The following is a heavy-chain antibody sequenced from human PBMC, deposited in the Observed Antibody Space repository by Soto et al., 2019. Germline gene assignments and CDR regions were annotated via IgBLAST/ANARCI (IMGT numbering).Heavy chain of an antibody. D-gene: IGHD3-3*01. CDR1: GYTFTSYY. V-gene: IGHV1-46*03. Sequence: QVQLVQSGAEVKKPGASVKVSCKASGYTFTSYYMHWVRQAPGQGLEWMGIINPSGGSTSYAQKFQGRVTMTRDTSTSTVYMELSSLRSEDTAVYYCARGHHYDFWSGYYFDYWGQGTLVTVSS. CDR2: INPSGGST. CDR3: ARGHHYDFWSGYYFDY. J-gene: IGHJ4*02.